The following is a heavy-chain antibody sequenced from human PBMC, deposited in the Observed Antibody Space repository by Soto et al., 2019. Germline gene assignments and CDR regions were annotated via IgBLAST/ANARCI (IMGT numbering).Heavy chain of an antibody. CDR3: ARDTPCGYSYGCPFDY. J-gene: IGHJ4*02. V-gene: IGHV1-69*12. CDR1: GGTFSSYA. CDR2: IIPIFGTA. Sequence: QVQLVQSGAEVKKPGSSVKVSCKASGGTFSSYAISWVRQAPGQGLEWMGGIIPIFGTANYAQKFQGRVTINADESTSTAYMELSSLRYEDTAVYYCARDTPCGYSYGCPFDYWGQGTLVTVSS. D-gene: IGHD5-18*01.